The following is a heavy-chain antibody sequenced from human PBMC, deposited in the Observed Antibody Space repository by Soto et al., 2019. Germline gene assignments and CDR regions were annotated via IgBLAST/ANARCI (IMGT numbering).Heavy chain of an antibody. CDR3: ARLYGVLGYYYYYMDV. J-gene: IGHJ6*03. CDR1: GGSISSSSYY. D-gene: IGHD3-10*01. V-gene: IGHV4-39*01. CDR2: IYYSGST. Sequence: SETLSLTCTVSGGSISSSSYYWGWIRQPPGKGLEWIGSIYYSGSTYYNPSLKSRVTISVDTSKNQFSLKLSSVTAADTAVYYCARLYGVLGYYYYYMDVWGKGTTVTVS.